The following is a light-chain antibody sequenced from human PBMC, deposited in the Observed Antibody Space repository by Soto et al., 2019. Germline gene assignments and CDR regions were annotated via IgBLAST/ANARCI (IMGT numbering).Light chain of an antibody. CDR1: QSVSSY. CDR3: QQRSNWPPLT. J-gene: IGKJ4*01. CDR2: DAS. Sequence: EIVLTQSPATLSLSPGERATLSCRASQSVSSYLAWYQQKPGQAPRLLINDASNRTTGIPARFSGSGSRTDFTPAISSLEPEDFAVYYCQQRSNWPPLTFGGGTKVEIK. V-gene: IGKV3-11*01.